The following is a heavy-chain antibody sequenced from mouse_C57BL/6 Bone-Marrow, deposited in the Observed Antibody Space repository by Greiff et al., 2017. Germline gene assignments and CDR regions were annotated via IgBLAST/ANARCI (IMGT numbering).Heavy chain of an antibody. CDR1: GYSITSGYY. V-gene: IGHV3-6*01. Sequence: ESGPGLVKPSQSLSLTCSVTGYSITSGYYWNWIRQFPGNKLEWMGYISYDGSNNYNPSLKNRISITRDTSKNQFFLKLNSVTTEDTATYYCARRGVYDGYYGFAYWGQGTLVTVSA. CDR3: ARRGVYDGYYGFAY. D-gene: IGHD2-3*01. CDR2: ISYDGSN. J-gene: IGHJ3*01.